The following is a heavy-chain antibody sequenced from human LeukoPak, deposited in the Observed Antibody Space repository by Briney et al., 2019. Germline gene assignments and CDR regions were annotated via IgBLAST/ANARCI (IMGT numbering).Heavy chain of an antibody. Sequence: PSETLSLTCTVSGGSISSGSYYWSWIRQPAGKGLEWIGRIYTSGSTNYNPSLKSRVTISVDTSKNQFSLKLSSVTAADTAVYYCARDPGYSGYQYRRSYFDYWGQGTLVTVSS. CDR1: GGSISSGSYY. CDR3: ARDPGYSGYQYRRSYFDY. J-gene: IGHJ4*02. V-gene: IGHV4-61*02. CDR2: IYTSGST. D-gene: IGHD5-12*01.